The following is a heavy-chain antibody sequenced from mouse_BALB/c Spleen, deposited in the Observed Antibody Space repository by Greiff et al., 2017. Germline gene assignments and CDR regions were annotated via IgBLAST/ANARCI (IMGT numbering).Heavy chain of an antibody. V-gene: IGHV5-4*02. CDR2: ISDGGSYT. CDR3: AREGGGAMDY. CDR1: GFTFSDYY. Sequence: EVQVVESGGGLVKPGGSLKLSCAASGFTFSDYYMYWVRQTPEKRLEWVATISDGGSYTYYPDSVKGRFTISRDNAKNNLYLQMSSLKSEDTAMYYCAREGGGAMDYWGQGTSVTVSS. J-gene: IGHJ4*01.